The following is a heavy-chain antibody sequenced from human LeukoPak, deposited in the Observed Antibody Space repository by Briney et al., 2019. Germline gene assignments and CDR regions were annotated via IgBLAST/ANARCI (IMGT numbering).Heavy chain of an antibody. CDR1: GFSFSNFG. J-gene: IGHJ3*01. Sequence: GGSLRLSCAASGFSFSNFGMHWVRQAPGKGLERVAIISHDGSLKYFLDSVKGRFTISRDNSKNTLYLQMDSLRADDTAVYYCAKKNSYGSGAGDPLDVWGHGTLVTVSS. CDR3: AKKNSYGSGAGDPLDV. V-gene: IGHV3-30*18. CDR2: ISHDGSLK. D-gene: IGHD3-10*01.